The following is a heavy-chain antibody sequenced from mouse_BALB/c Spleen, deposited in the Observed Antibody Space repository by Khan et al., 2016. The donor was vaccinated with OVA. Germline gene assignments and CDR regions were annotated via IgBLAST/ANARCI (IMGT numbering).Heavy chain of an antibody. CDR1: GFSLITYG. Sequence: QVQLQQSGPGLVQPSQNLSITCTVSGFSLITYGVHWVRQSPGQGLEWLGVIWSGGSTDYNEAFISRLSISKDNSKSQVFFKMNSLQSDDTAIYYCARSSYRYDFTYWGRGTLVTVSS. V-gene: IGHV2-4-1*01. CDR3: ARSSYRYDFTY. J-gene: IGHJ3*01. CDR2: IWSGGST. D-gene: IGHD2-12*01.